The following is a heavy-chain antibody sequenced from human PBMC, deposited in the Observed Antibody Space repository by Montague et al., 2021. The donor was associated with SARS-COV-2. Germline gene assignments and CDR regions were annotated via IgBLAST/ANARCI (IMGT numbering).Heavy chain of an antibody. CDR2: IDSAGDT. CDR3: ARGLRYFDWSPYGMGV. V-gene: IGHV3-13*01. CDR1: GFTFSSYD. D-gene: IGHD3-9*01. J-gene: IGHJ6*02. Sequence: SLRLSCAASGFTFSSYDMHWVRQTTGKGLEWVSAIDSAGDTYYPGSVKGRFTISRENAKNSLYLQMNSLRAGDTAVYYCARGLRYFDWSPYGMGVWGQGTTVTVSS.